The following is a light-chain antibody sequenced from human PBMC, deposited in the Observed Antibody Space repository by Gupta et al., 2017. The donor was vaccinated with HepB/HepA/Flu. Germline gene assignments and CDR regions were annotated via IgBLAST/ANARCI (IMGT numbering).Light chain of an antibody. CDR1: QGMRND. Sequence: DIQLTQSPSSLSASVGDRVTITCRASQGMRNDLAWYQQKPEKAPKRLIYDASILKSGVPSRFSGSGYGTEFTLTIDSLQPEDFATYYCLQGNTSPRTFGQGTRVEIE. CDR3: LQGNTSPRT. V-gene: IGKV1-17*01. CDR2: DAS. J-gene: IGKJ1*01.